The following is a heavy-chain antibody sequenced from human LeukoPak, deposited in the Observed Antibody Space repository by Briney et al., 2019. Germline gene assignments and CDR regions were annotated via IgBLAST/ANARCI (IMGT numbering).Heavy chain of an antibody. J-gene: IGHJ4*02. D-gene: IGHD6-13*01. CDR2: IRSYSSYI. Sequence: PGRSLRLSCAASGFTFDTYNFNWVRQAPGKGLEWGASIRSYSSYIHYADSVKGRFTISRDDAKKSLDLQMNSLRAEDTAVFYCAKAQHSSIWGYFDYWGQGTLVTVSS. V-gene: IGHV3-21*04. CDR3: AKAQHSSIWGYFDY. CDR1: GFTFDTYN.